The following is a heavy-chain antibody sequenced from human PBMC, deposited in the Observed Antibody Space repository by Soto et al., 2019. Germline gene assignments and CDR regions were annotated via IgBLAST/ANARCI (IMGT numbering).Heavy chain of an antibody. V-gene: IGHV3-11*01. D-gene: IGHD6-19*01. Sequence: PGGSLRLSCAASGFTFSDYYMSWIRQAPGKGLEWVSYISSSGSTIYYADSVKGRFTISRDNAKNSLYLQMNSLRAEDTAVYYCARDLLTRIAVAGIPPNYFDSWGQGTLVTVS. CDR2: ISSSGSTI. CDR1: GFTFSDYY. CDR3: ARDLLTRIAVAGIPPNYFDS. J-gene: IGHJ4*02.